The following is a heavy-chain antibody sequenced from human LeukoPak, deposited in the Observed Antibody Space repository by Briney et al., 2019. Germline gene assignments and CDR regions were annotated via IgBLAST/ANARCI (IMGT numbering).Heavy chain of an antibody. D-gene: IGHD6-13*01. Sequence: GGSLRLSCATSGFTFSDHYMSWLRQAPGKGLEWVSYVSTFSRYTNYADSVKGRFTTSRDNAKNSLYLQMNSLRAEDTAVYYCARGHISAAGNFDYWGQGTLVTVSS. CDR3: ARGHISAAGNFDY. CDR1: GFTFSDHY. V-gene: IGHV3-11*05. CDR2: VSTFSRYT. J-gene: IGHJ4*02.